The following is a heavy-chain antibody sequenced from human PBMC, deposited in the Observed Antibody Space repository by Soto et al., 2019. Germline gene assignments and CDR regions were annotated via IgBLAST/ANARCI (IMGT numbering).Heavy chain of an antibody. J-gene: IGHJ6*02. Sequence: QVQLVQSGAEVKKPGASVTVSCKASGYTFSTYLIAWVRQAPGQGLEWMGWISISTGDTDYAQNLQGNVTLTTDKSSSTAYMELRSLRPDDTALYYCARDGPGRPYGMDVWGQGTPVIVSS. V-gene: IGHV1-18*01. CDR1: GYTFSTYL. D-gene: IGHD6-6*01. CDR2: ISISTGDT. CDR3: ARDGPGRPYGMDV.